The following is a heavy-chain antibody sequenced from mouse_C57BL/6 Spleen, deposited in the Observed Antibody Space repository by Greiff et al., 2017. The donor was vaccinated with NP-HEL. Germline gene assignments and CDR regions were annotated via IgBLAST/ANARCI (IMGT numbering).Heavy chain of an antibody. CDR3: ARQGYGSSPAWFAY. CDR2: ISSGGSYT. V-gene: IGHV5-6*01. J-gene: IGHJ3*01. D-gene: IGHD1-1*01. CDR1: GFTFSSYG. Sequence: EVKLMESGGDLVKPGGSLKLSCAASGFTFSSYGMSWVRQTPDKRLEWVATISSGGSYTYYPDSVKGRFTISRDNAKNTLYLQMSSLKSEDTARYYCARQGYGSSPAWFAYWGQGTLVTVSA.